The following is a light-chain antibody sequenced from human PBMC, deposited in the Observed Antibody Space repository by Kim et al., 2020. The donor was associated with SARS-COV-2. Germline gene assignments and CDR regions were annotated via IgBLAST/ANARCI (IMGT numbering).Light chain of an antibody. V-gene: IGKV3-15*01. CDR1: QSVSTN. Sequence: SVAAGERATLSCRASQSVSTNLAWYQQKPGQAPRLVIYGASTRATGIPAGFSGSGSGTEFTLTISSLQSEDFAVYYCQQYNNWPYTFGQGTKLEI. CDR3: QQYNNWPYT. CDR2: GAS. J-gene: IGKJ2*01.